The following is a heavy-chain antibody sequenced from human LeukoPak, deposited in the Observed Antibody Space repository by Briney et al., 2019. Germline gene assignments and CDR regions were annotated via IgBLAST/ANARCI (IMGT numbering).Heavy chain of an antibody. J-gene: IGHJ4*02. CDR2: ISGSGGST. D-gene: IGHD3-22*01. CDR1: RFTFSTYG. V-gene: IGHV3-23*01. CDR3: AKSSYYDSSGYYREYYFDF. Sequence: GGSLRLSCAXSRFTFSTYGMSWVRQAPGKGLEWVSSISGSGGSTNYADSVKGRFTISRDNSKNTLYLQMNSLRDEDTAVYYCAKSSYYDSSGYYREYYFDFWGQGTLVTVSS.